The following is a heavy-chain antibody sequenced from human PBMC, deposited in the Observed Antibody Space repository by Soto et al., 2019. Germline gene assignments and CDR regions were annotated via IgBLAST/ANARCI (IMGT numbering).Heavy chain of an antibody. V-gene: IGHV1-46*01. CDR2: INPSGGST. D-gene: IGHD3-22*01. CDR1: GYTFTCYY. CDR3: ARDRYDSSGYWSTGSDY. Sequence: SVKFSCKASGYTFTCYYIHWVRQAPGQGLEWMGIINPSGGSTNYAQKFQGRVTMTRDTSTSTVYMELSSLRSEDTAVYYCARDRYDSSGYWSTGSDYWGQGTLVTVSS. J-gene: IGHJ4*02.